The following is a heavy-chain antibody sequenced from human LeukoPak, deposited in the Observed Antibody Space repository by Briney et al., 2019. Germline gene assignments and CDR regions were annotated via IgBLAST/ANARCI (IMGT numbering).Heavy chain of an antibody. CDR2: ISAYNGNT. Sequence: AASVKVSCKASGYTFTSYGISGVRQAPGQGLEWMGWISAYNGNTNYAQKLQGRVTMTTDTSTSTAYMELRSLRSDDTAVYYCARDWAHYYYYDSSGYYLPRVSIDYWGQGTLVTVSS. J-gene: IGHJ4*02. V-gene: IGHV1-18*01. D-gene: IGHD3-22*01. CDR3: ARDWAHYYYYDSSGYYLPRVSIDY. CDR1: GYTFTSYG.